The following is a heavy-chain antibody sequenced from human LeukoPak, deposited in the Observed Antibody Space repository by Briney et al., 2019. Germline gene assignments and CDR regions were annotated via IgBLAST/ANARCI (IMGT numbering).Heavy chain of an antibody. D-gene: IGHD2/OR15-2a*01. CDR1: GFTFSNAW. CDR3: TTDHFFRENNYYYGMDV. Sequence: GGSLRLSCAASGFTFSNAWMSWVRQAPGKGLEWVGRIKSKTDGGTTDYAAPVKGRFTISRDDSKNTLYLQMNSLKTEDTAVYYCTTDHFFRENNYYYGMDVWGKGTTVTVSS. V-gene: IGHV3-15*01. J-gene: IGHJ6*04. CDR2: IKSKTDGGTT.